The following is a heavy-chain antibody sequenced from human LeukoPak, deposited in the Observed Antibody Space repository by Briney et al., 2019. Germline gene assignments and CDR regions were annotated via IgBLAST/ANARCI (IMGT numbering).Heavy chain of an antibody. CDR1: GFTVSSNY. CDR2: IYSGGST. J-gene: IGHJ6*03. CDR3: ARESLGFYYYMDV. Sequence: GGSLRLSCAASGFTVSSNYMSWVRQAPGKGLEWVSDIYSGGSTYYADSVKGRFTISRDNSKNTLYLQMNSLRAEDTAVYYCARESLGFYYYMDVWGKGTTVTVSS. V-gene: IGHV3-66*02.